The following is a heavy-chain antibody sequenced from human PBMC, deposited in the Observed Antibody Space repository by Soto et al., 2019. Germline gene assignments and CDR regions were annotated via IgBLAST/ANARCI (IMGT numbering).Heavy chain of an antibody. CDR2: ISSSSSTI. CDR1: GFTFSSYS. Sequence: PGGSLRLSCAASGFTFSSYSMNWVRQAPGKGLEWVSYISSSSSTIYYADSVKGRFTISRDNAKNSLYLQMNSLRAEDTAVYYCARGPPYSGYVIWTIDYWGQGTLVTVSS. J-gene: IGHJ4*02. CDR3: ARGPPYSGYVIWTIDY. V-gene: IGHV3-48*01. D-gene: IGHD5-12*01.